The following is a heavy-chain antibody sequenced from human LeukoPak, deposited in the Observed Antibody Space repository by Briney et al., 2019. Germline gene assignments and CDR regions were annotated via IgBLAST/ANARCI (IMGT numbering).Heavy chain of an antibody. Sequence: ASVKVSCKASGYTFTSYDINWVRQATGQGLEWMGWMNPNSGNTGYAQKFQGRVTMTRNTSISTAYMELSSLRSEDTAVYYCARVPMRGNYYYYGMDVWGQGTTVTVSS. CDR3: ARVPMRGNYYYYGMDV. J-gene: IGHJ6*02. D-gene: IGHD2-2*01. V-gene: IGHV1-8*01. CDR2: MNPNSGNT. CDR1: GYTFTSYD.